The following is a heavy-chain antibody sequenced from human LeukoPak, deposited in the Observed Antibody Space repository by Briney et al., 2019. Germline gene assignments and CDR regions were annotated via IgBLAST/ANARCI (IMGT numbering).Heavy chain of an antibody. D-gene: IGHD6-13*01. Sequence: SETLSLTCTVSGGSISSYYWSWIRQPPGKGLEWIGYIYYSGSTNYNPSLKSRVTISVDTSKNQFSLKLSSVTAADTAVYYCALTIAAAGTEYFQHWGQGTLVTVSS. V-gene: IGHV4-59*01. CDR1: GGSISSYY. CDR2: IYYSGST. J-gene: IGHJ1*01. CDR3: ALTIAAAGTEYFQH.